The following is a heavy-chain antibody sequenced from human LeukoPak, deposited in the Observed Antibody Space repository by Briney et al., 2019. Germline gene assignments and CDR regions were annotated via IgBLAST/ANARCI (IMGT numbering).Heavy chain of an antibody. D-gene: IGHD1-26*01. J-gene: IGHJ4*02. Sequence: GGSLRPSCAASGFIFTNAWMNWVRQAPGKGLEWVAVISYDGSNKYYADSVKGRFTISRDNSKNTLYLQMNSLRAEDTAVYYCARDRVGATDYFDYWGQGTLVTVSS. CDR2: ISYDGSNK. V-gene: IGHV3-30-3*01. CDR1: GFIFTNAW. CDR3: ARDRVGATDYFDY.